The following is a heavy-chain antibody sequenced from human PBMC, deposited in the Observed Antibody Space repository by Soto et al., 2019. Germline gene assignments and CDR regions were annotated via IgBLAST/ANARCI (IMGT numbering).Heavy chain of an antibody. J-gene: IGHJ4*02. V-gene: IGHV1-46*03. D-gene: IGHD2-2*02. Sequence: ASVKVSCKASGYTFTSYYMHWVRQAPGQGLEWMGIINPSGGSTSYAQKFQGRVTMTRDTSTSTVYMELSSLRSEDTAVYYCAASDPFRYCSSTSCYIFDYWGQGTLVTVSS. CDR1: GYTFTSYY. CDR2: INPSGGST. CDR3: AASDPFRYCSSTSCYIFDY.